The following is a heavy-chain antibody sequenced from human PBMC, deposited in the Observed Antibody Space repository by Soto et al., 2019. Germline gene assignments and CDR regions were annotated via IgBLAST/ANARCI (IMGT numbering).Heavy chain of an antibody. CDR3: ASYPYDYIWGSYRYGSVYYFDY. V-gene: IGHV4-39*01. Sequence: TSETLSVTCTVSGGSINSSSYYWGWHRKPPGKGLEWIGSIYYSGSTYYNPSLKSRVTISVDTSKNQFSLKLSSVTAADTAVYYCASYPYDYIWGSYRYGSVYYFDYWGQGTLVTVSS. J-gene: IGHJ4*02. CDR2: IYYSGST. D-gene: IGHD3-16*02. CDR1: GGSINSSSYY.